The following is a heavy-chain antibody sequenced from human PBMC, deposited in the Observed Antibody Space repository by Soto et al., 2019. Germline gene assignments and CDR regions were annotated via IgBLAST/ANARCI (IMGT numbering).Heavy chain of an antibody. V-gene: IGHV3-21*02. J-gene: IGHJ2*01. D-gene: IGHD6-19*01. CDR3: ARPPYPVAAWYFDL. Sequence: EVQLVESGGGLVKSGGSLRLSCAASGFTFSSYNIHWVRQAPGKGLEWVSFISNTGSYIYYADSVKGRFTISRDNAKNSVDLQMNSLRAEDTAVYYCARPPYPVAAWYFDLWGRGTLVTVSS. CDR1: GFTFSSYN. CDR2: ISNTGSYI.